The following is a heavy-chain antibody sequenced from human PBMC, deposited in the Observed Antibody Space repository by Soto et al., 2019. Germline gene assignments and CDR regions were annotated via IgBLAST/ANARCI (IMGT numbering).Heavy chain of an antibody. Sequence: TLSLTCTVSGGPFSGYYWSWIRQPPGKGLEWIGYVYYSGNTNYNPSLKSRVTISLDTSKTQISLKLSSVTAADTAVYYCARGAGTYYYYGMDVWGQGTAVTVSS. D-gene: IGHD6-19*01. CDR3: ARGAGTYYYYGMDV. CDR2: VYYSGNT. J-gene: IGHJ6*02. CDR1: GGPFSGYY. V-gene: IGHV4-59*01.